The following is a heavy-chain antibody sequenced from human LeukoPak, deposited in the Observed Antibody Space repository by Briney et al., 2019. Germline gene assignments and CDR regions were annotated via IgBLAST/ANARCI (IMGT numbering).Heavy chain of an antibody. D-gene: IGHD5-24*01. CDR3: SREDGFDAFDI. CDR1: GYTFTGYY. V-gene: IGHV1-2*02. CDR2: INPDSGGT. J-gene: IGHJ3*02. Sequence: WASVKVSCKASGYTFTGYYMHWVRQAPGQGLEWMGWINPDSGGTNYAQKFQGRVTMTRDTSISTAYMELSRLRSDDTAVYYCSREDGFDAFDIWGQGTMVTVSS.